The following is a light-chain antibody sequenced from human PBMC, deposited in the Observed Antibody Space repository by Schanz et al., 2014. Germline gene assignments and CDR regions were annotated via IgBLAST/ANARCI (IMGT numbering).Light chain of an antibody. Sequence: EIVLTQSPGTLSLSPGARATLSCRASQSLSSSYLAWYQQKPGQAPRLLIYDASTRATGIPARFSGSGSGTDFTLTIDSLEPEDFAVYYCQQRNNWPLTFGGGTKVEIK. CDR3: QQRNNWPLT. V-gene: IGKV3D-20*02. J-gene: IGKJ4*01. CDR2: DAS. CDR1: QSLSSSY.